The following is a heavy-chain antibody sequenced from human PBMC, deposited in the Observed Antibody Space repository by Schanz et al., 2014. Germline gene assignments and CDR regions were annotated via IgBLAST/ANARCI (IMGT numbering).Heavy chain of an antibody. CDR1: GFSFSSYA. CDR2: VPFDGSQK. CDR3: ARDNRYYLFDY. J-gene: IGHJ4*02. D-gene: IGHD3-16*02. V-gene: IGHV3-30*04. Sequence: VQLLESGGGLVEPGGSLRLSCAASGFSFSSYAMGWVRQAPGKGLEWVAFVPFDGSQKFYADSVKGRFTISRDNSKNTVYLQMNGLRPGDTAVYFCARDNRYYLFDYWGQGALVTVSS.